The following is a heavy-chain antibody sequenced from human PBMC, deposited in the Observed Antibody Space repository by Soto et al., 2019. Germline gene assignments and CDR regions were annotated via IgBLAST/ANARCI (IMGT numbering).Heavy chain of an antibody. J-gene: IGHJ1*01. Sequence: QVQLQESGPGLVKPSETLSLTCTVSGGSISSYYWSWIRQPPGKGLEWIGYIYYSGSTNYNPSLKSRVTISVDTSKNQFSLKLSSVTAADTAVYYCARDQYGSGTVGYFQHWGQGTLVTVSS. CDR2: IYYSGST. D-gene: IGHD3-10*01. V-gene: IGHV4-59*01. CDR3: ARDQYGSGTVGYFQH. CDR1: GGSISSYY.